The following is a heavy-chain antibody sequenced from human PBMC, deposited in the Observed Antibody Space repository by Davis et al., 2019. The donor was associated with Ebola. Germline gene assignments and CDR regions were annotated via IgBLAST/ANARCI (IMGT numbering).Heavy chain of an antibody. Sequence: PGESLKISCAASGFTFTTYSMKWVRQAPGKGLEWVSYISSTGSTIYYADSVKGRFTISRDNANNSLYLQMNSLRDEDTAVYYCARSQWLVLNYWGQGTLVTVSS. CDR1: GFTFTTYS. CDR3: ARSQWLVLNY. CDR2: ISSTGSTI. D-gene: IGHD6-19*01. J-gene: IGHJ4*02. V-gene: IGHV3-48*02.